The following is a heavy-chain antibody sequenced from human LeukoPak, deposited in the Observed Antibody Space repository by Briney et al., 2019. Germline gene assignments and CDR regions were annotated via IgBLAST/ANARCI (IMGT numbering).Heavy chain of an antibody. CDR1: GYTFTGYY. J-gene: IGHJ2*01. Sequence: ASVKVSCKASGYTFTGYYMHWVRQAPGQGLEWMGWIIPNTGGTNYAQKFEDWVTMSSDTSISTAYMELSSLRSDDTAVYYCARGSPSYAQWHFDLWGRGTLVTVPS. CDR3: ARGSPSYAQWHFDL. D-gene: IGHD2/OR15-2a*01. CDR2: IIPNTGGT. V-gene: IGHV1-2*04.